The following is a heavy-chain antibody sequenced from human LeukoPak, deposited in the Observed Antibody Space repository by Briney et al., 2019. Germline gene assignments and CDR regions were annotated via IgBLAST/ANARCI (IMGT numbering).Heavy chain of an antibody. CDR1: GYTFTSYD. CDR3: ARGISRGWLQSYYYYYYMDV. Sequence: ASVKVSCKASGYTFTSYDINWVRQATGQGPEWMGWMNPNSGNTGYAQKFQGRVTMTRNTPISTAYMELSSLRSEDTAVYYCARGISRGWLQSYYYYYYMDVWGKGTTVTVSS. D-gene: IGHD5-24*01. V-gene: IGHV1-8*01. CDR2: MNPNSGNT. J-gene: IGHJ6*03.